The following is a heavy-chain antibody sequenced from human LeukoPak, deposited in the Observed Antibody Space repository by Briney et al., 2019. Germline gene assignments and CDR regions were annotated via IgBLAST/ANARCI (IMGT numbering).Heavy chain of an antibody. CDR2: IYYSGST. J-gene: IGHJ4*02. Sequence: PGGSLRLSCAASGFTFSSYAMHWVRQAPGKGLEWIGSIYYSGSTYYNPSLQSRVTLSVDTSKSQFSVKLSSLTAADTAVYYCARTSYGPPSPFDYWGQGTLVTVSS. CDR1: GFTFSSYAMH. D-gene: IGHD5-18*01. CDR3: ARTSYGPPSPFDY. V-gene: IGHV4-59*05.